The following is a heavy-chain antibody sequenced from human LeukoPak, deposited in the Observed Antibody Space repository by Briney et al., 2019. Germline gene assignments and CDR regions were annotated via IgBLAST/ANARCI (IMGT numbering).Heavy chain of an antibody. CDR2: ISGSGGST. Sequence: GGSLRLSCAASGFTFSSYAMSWVRQAPGKGLEWVSAISGSGGSTYYADSVKGRFTISRDNSKNTLYLQMNSLRAEDTAVYYCAKDSGYSSGWYDSFDYWGQGTLVTVSS. CDR1: GFTFSSYA. CDR3: AKDSGYSSGWYDSFDY. D-gene: IGHD6-19*01. J-gene: IGHJ4*02. V-gene: IGHV3-23*01.